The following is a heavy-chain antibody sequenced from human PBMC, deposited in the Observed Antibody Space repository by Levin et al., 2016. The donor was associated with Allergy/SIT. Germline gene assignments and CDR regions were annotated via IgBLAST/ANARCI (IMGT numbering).Heavy chain of an antibody. J-gene: IGHJ5*02. Sequence: WVRQAPGQGFEWMGGIIPILGIANYAPKFQGRVTISADKSTSTAYMEVNSLRSEDTAVYYCVLGDSGYDQLSWFDPWGQGARVTVSS. CDR2: IIPILGIA. V-gene: IGHV1-69*10. D-gene: IGHD5-12*01. CDR3: VLGDSGYDQLSWFDP.